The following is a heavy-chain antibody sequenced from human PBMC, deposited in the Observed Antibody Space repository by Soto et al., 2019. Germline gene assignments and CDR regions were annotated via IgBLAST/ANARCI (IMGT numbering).Heavy chain of an antibody. CDR1: GFTFSSYA. CDR2: ISSNGGST. V-gene: IGHV3-64*02. D-gene: IGHD2-15*01. J-gene: IGHJ4*02. CDR3: ARGTGLKDLDY. Sequence: GGSLRLSCAASGFTFSSYAMHWVRQAPGKGLEYVSAISSNGGSTYYADSVKGRFTISRDNSKNTLYLQMGSLRAEDMAVYHGARGTGLKDLDYWGQGTLVTVSS.